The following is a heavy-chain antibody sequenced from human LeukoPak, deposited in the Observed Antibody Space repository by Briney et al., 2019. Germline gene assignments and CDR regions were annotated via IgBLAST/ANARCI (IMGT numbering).Heavy chain of an antibody. D-gene: IGHD4-17*01. CDR2: INHSGYT. J-gene: IGHJ4*02. Sequence: PSETLSLTCAVSGVSFDDYYWAWVRQTPGKGLEWIGEINHSGYTNDSPAPKSRVTLSIDTSRKQFSLNLRSVPVAAAGTYYCTRRTTGHDYWGQGTLVTVSS. V-gene: IGHV4-34*01. CDR1: GVSFDDYY. CDR3: TRRTTGHDY.